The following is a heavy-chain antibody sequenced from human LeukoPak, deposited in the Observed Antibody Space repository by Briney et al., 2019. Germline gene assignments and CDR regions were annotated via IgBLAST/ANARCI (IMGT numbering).Heavy chain of an antibody. V-gene: IGHV1-2*02. CDR2: IDPDSGAT. D-gene: IGHD6-6*01. Sequence: ASVKVSCKASGYTFTDYYMEWVRQAPGQGLEWMGWIDPDSGATNYAQKFQGRVTMTRDTSITTAYMDLSRLTSDDTAVYYCARARVSSSSVVTFWGQGTLVTVSS. CDR1: GYTFTDYY. J-gene: IGHJ4*02. CDR3: ARARVSSSSVVTF.